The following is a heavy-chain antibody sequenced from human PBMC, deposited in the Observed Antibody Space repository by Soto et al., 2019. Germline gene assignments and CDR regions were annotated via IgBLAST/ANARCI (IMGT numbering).Heavy chain of an antibody. CDR2: IYYSGST. Sequence: QVQLQESGPGLVKPSQTLSLTCTVSGGSISSGDYYWSWIRQPPGKGLEWIGYIYYSGSTYYNPSLKSRVTISVDTSKNQFSLKLSSVTAADTAVYYCARTPPSFEVVAAIASWFDPWGQGTLVTVSS. CDR1: GGSISSGDYY. V-gene: IGHV4-30-4*01. D-gene: IGHD2-15*01. J-gene: IGHJ5*02. CDR3: ARTPPSFEVVAAIASWFDP.